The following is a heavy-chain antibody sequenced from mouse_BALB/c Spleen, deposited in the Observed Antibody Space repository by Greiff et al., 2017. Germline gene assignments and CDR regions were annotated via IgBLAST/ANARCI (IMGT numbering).Heavy chain of an antibody. V-gene: IGHV2-9*02. D-gene: IGHD2-1*01. CDR3: ASELGNRDGKGYFDV. J-gene: IGHJ1*01. CDR1: GFSLTSFG. CDR2: IWAGGST. Sequence: VQLQESGPGLVAPSQSLSITCTVSGFSLTSFGVHWVRQPPGKGLEWLGVIWAGGSTNYNSALMSRLSISKDNSKGQVFLKMNSLQTDDTAMYYCASELGNRDGKGYFDVWGAGTTVTVSS.